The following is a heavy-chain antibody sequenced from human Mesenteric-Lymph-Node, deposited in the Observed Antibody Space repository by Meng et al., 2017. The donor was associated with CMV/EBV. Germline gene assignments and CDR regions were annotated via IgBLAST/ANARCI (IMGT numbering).Heavy chain of an antibody. CDR1: GYMFSGYW. CDR2: IKQDGSDK. CDR3: TRQVGAPHS. Sequence: GESLKISCEVSGYMFSGYWMSWVRQAPGKGLEWVANIKQDGSDKNYVDSVKGRFTISRDNAKNSLYLQMNSLRAEDTAVYYCTRQVGAPHSWGQGTLVTVSS. D-gene: IGHD1-26*01. J-gene: IGHJ4*02. V-gene: IGHV3-7*01.